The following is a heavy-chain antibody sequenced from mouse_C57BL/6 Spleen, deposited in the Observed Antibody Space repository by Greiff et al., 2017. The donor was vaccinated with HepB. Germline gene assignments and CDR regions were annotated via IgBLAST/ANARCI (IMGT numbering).Heavy chain of an antibody. Sequence: QVQLQQSGAELVKPGASVKVSCKASGYTFTSYWMHWVKQRPGQGLEWIGRIHPSDSDTNYNQKFKGKATLTVDKSSSTAYMQLSSLTSEDSAVYYCAMWGVTTAFAYWGQGTLVTVSA. CDR1: GYTFTSYW. J-gene: IGHJ3*01. CDR2: IHPSDSDT. D-gene: IGHD2-2*01. V-gene: IGHV1-74*01. CDR3: AMWGVTTAFAY.